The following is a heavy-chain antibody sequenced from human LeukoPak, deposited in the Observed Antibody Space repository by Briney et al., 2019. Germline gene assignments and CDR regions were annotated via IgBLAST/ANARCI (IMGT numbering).Heavy chain of an antibody. CDR2: IYYSGST. CDR1: GGSINNYY. J-gene: IGHJ4*02. V-gene: IGHV4-59*01. CDR3: ARAYGSGESSL. Sequence: SETLSLTCTVSGGSINNYYWSWIRQPPGKGLEWIGYIYYSGSTNYNPSLKSRVTISVDTSKNQFSLKLSSVTAADTAVYYCARAYGSGESSLWGQGTLVTVSS. D-gene: IGHD3-10*01.